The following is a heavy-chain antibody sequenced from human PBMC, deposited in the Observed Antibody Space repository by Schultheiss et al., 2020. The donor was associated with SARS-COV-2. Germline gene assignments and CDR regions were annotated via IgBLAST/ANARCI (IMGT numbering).Heavy chain of an antibody. V-gene: IGHV4-31*03. CDR3: ARAGITIFGVVTHFDY. Sequence: SETLSLTCTVSSGERRRGGYYWSWIRQHPGKGLEWIGYIYYSGSTYYNPSLKSRVTISVDTSKNQFSLKLSSATAADTAVYYCARAGITIFGVVTHFDYWGQGTLVTVSS. CDR2: IYYSGST. J-gene: IGHJ4*02. D-gene: IGHD3-3*01. CDR1: SGERRRGGYY.